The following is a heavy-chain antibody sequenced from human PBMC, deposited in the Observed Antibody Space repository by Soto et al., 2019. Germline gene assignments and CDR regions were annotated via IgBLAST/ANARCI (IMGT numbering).Heavy chain of an antibody. CDR1: GFTFSNYW. Sequence: PGGSLRLSCATSGFTFSNYWMTWVRQAPGKGLEWVANIKEDGSEIYYVDSVKGRFTISRDNPKNSLYLQMNSLRADDTALYYCARGGNAPVYWGQGTLVTVSS. V-gene: IGHV3-7*01. CDR3: ARGGNAPVY. CDR2: IKEDGSEI. J-gene: IGHJ4*02. D-gene: IGHD1-1*01.